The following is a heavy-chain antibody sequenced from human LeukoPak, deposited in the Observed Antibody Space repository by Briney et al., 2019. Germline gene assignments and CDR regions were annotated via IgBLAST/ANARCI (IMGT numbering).Heavy chain of an antibody. D-gene: IGHD1-7*01. CDR3: ARDRAGTFDY. CDR2: IYYSGST. CDR1: GGSISSGGYY. J-gene: IGHJ4*02. V-gene: IGHV4-31*03. Sequence: SETLSLTCTVSGGSISSGGYYWSWIRQHSGKGLEWIGYIYYSGSTYYNPSLKSRVTISVDTSKNQFSLKLSSVTAADTAVYYCARDRAGTFDYWGQGTLVTVSS.